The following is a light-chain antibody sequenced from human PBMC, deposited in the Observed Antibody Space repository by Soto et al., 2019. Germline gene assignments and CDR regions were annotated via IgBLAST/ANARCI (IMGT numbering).Light chain of an antibody. J-gene: IGKJ1*01. V-gene: IGKV1-39*01. CDR3: QQTGTIPRT. Sequence: DIQMTQSPSSLSASVGDRVTITCRASQSIASRLNWYQQKPGRAPKLLIYGASTLESGVASMFSGSGSGTDFTLTVSSLQVEDFATYYCQQTGTIPRTFGQGPKVDVK. CDR1: QSIASR. CDR2: GAS.